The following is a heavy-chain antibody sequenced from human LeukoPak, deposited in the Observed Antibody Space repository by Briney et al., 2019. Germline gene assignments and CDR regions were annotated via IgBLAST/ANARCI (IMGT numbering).Heavy chain of an antibody. J-gene: IGHJ4*02. D-gene: IGHD7-27*01. Sequence: GGSQRLSCAASGFTLDDYTMHWVRQAPGKGLEWVSLISWDGGSTYYADSVKGRFTISRDNSKNSLYLQMNSLRTEDTALYYCAKDLLGYFDYWGQGTLVTVSS. V-gene: IGHV3-43*01. CDR1: GFTLDDYT. CDR3: AKDLLGYFDY. CDR2: ISWDGGST.